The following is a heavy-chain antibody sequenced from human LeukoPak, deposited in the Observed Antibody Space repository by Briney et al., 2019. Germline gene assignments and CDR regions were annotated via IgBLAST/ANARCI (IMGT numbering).Heavy chain of an antibody. CDR3: AKDFSAGGNYGYGRLDP. CDR2: ISRGGDYS. D-gene: IGHD4-17*01. V-gene: IGHV3-23*01. Sequence: PGGCLGLSWAASGFTFSNNVINWVRQAPGKWLELVSAISRGGDYSNSADSVKGRFTISRNNSENTLYLQMNSLRAEDTAVYYCAKDFSAGGNYGYGRLDPWGQGTLVTVSS. CDR1: GFTFSNNV. J-gene: IGHJ5*02.